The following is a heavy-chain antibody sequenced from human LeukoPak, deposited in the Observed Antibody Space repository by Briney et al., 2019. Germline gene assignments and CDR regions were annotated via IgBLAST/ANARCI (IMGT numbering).Heavy chain of an antibody. D-gene: IGHD4-11*01. CDR1: GFTFSSYN. CDR3: AKAPLRLPEGANAFDI. Sequence: GSLRLSCEASGFTFSSYNMNWVRQAPGKGLEWVSSISGSGDYIYYADSLKGRFTISRDNAKNSLYLQMNSLGTEDTAVYYCAKAPLRLPEGANAFDIWGQGTMVTVSS. J-gene: IGHJ3*02. V-gene: IGHV3-21*01. CDR2: ISGSGDYI.